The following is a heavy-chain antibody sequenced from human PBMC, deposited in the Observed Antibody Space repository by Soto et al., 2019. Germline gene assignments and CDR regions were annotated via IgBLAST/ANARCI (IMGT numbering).Heavy chain of an antibody. V-gene: IGHV1-24*01. J-gene: IGHJ4*02. CDR2: FDPEDGET. D-gene: IGHD6-6*01. CDR1: GYTITDIS. CDR3: ATVLQGQLSHFDY. Sequence: GASVKLSCKDSGYTITDISMHWVRQAPGKGLEWMGGFDPEDGETIYAQKFQGRVTMTEDTSTDTAYMELSSLRSEDTAVYYCATVLQGQLSHFDYWGQGTLVTVSS.